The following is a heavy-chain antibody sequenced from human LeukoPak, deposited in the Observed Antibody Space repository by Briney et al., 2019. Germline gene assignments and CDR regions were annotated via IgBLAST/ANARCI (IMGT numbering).Heavy chain of an antibody. D-gene: IGHD6-13*01. V-gene: IGHV1-24*01. CDR1: GYTLTELS. CDR3: ATMLTAAGKDWFDP. Sequence: ASVKVSCKVSGYTLTELSMHWVRQAPGKGLEWMGGFDPEDGATIYAQKFQGRVTMTEDTSTDTAYMELSSLRSEDTAVYYCATMLTAAGKDWFDPWGQGTLVTVSS. CDR2: FDPEDGAT. J-gene: IGHJ5*02.